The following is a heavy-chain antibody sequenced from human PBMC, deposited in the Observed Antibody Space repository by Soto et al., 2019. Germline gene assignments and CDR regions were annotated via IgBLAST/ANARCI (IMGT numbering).Heavy chain of an antibody. V-gene: IGHV5-51*01. Sequence: GESLKISCKGSGYSFTSFWIGWVRQMPGKGLEWMGILYPGDSDTRYSPSFQGHVTISADRSINTAYLQWSSLKASDTAMYFCASDVTLTSMKYWGQGTLVTVSS. CDR2: LYPGDSDT. D-gene: IGHD5-18*01. J-gene: IGHJ4*02. CDR1: GYSFTSFW. CDR3: ASDVTLTSMKY.